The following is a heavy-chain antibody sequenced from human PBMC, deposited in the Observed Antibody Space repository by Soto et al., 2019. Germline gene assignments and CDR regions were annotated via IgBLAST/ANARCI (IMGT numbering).Heavy chain of an antibody. CDR2: VHISGHS. J-gene: IGHJ5*01. CDR1: GGSVRAPDW. D-gene: IGHD1-1*01. Sequence: QVHLQESGPGLVAPLGTLSLTCTLSGGSVRAPDWWNWVRQSPDKGLEWIEEVHISGHSNYNPSLRSRVSVSIDSSKNQFYLNLNSVTAADTAIYYCARVRQGCSANNCYFDPWGQGTQVTISS. CDR3: ARVRQGCSANNCYFDP. V-gene: IGHV4-4*02.